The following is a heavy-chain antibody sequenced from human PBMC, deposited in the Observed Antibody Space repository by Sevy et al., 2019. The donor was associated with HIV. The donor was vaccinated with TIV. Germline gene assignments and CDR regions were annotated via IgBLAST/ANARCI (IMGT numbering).Heavy chain of an antibody. V-gene: IGHV4-30-4*01. CDR2: IYYSGST. CDR3: ARGGEYYDSSGYLLDY. CDR1: GGSISSGDYY. D-gene: IGHD3-22*01. J-gene: IGHJ4*02. Sequence: SETLSLTCTVSGGSISSGDYYWSWIRQPPGKGLEWIGYIYYSGSTYYHPSLKSRVTISVDTSKNQFSLKLSSVTAADTAVYYCARGGEYYDSSGYLLDYWGQGTLVTVSS.